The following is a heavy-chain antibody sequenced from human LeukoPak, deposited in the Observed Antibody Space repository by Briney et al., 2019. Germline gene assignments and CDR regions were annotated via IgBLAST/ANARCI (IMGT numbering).Heavy chain of an antibody. V-gene: IGHV4-39*01. Sequence: PSETLSLTCTVSGGSISSSSYYWGWIRQPPGKGLEWIGSIYYSGSTYYNPSLKSRVTISVDTSKNQFSLKLSSVSAADTAVYYCARQRTLDSSGVWGQGTLVTVSS. CDR3: ARQRTLDSSGV. D-gene: IGHD3-22*01. CDR2: IYYSGST. J-gene: IGHJ4*02. CDR1: GGSISSSSYY.